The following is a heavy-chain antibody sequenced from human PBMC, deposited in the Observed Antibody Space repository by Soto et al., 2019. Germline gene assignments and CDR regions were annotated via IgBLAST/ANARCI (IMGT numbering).Heavy chain of an antibody. CDR1: GYTFTSYA. V-gene: IGHV1-3*01. CDR3: AKRQSLSSSPADF. D-gene: IGHD6-13*01. J-gene: IGHJ4*02. Sequence: ASVKVSCKASGYTFTSYAMHWVRQAPGQRLEWMGWINAGNGNTKYSQKFQGRVTITRNTLYLQMNSLRADDTAVYYCAKRQSLSSSPADFWGQGTLVTVSS. CDR2: INAGNGNT.